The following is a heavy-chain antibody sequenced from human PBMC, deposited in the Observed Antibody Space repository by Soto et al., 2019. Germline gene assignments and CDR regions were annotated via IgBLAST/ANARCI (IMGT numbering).Heavy chain of an antibody. CDR1: GGSISSGGYS. CDR2: IYHSGST. J-gene: IGHJ6*02. V-gene: IGHV4-30-2*01. D-gene: IGHD4-17*01. CDR3: ARTSTVTTNPYYYGMDV. Sequence: PSETLSLTCAVSGGSISSGGYSWSWIRQPPGKGLEWIGYIYHSGSTYYNPSLKSRVTISVDRSKNQLSLKLSSVTAADTAVYYCARTSTVTTNPYYYGMDVWGQGTTVTVSS.